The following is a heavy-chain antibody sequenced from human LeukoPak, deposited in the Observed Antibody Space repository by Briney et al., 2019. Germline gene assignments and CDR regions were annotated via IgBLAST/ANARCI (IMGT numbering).Heavy chain of an antibody. CDR3: GRRGSYLDY. V-gene: IGHV3-7*01. CDR2: IEEDGSEK. J-gene: IGHJ4*02. D-gene: IGHD1-26*01. Sequence: PGGSLRLSCAASGFTFSSSWMNWVRQAPGKGLEWVATIEEDGSEKYYVDSVKGRFTISRDNAKNSLYLQLNSMRAEDTAVYYCGRRGSYLDYWGQGTLVTVSS. CDR1: GFTFSSSW.